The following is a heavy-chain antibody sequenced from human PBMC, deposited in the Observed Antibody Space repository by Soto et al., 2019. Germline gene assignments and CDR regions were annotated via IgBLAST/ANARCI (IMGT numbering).Heavy chain of an antibody. J-gene: IGHJ5*02. CDR2: IDPGDTYA. D-gene: IGHD2-2*01. V-gene: IGHV5-10-1*01. CDR1: GYTFNTFW. CDR3: ARIYCTTTTCDSWFDP. Sequence: EFLTMSCTGFGYTFNTFWINWVRQIPGEGLEWMGRIDPGDTYATYSPAFQGHVTISADKATSTAYLQWSSLKASDTAMYFCARIYCTTTTCDSWFDPWGQGTLVNVSS.